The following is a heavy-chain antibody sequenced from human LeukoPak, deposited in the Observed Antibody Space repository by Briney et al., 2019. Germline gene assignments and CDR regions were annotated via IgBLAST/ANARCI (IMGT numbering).Heavy chain of an antibody. CDR2: ISYDGSNK. CDR1: GFTFSSYA. D-gene: IGHD4-23*01. V-gene: IGHV3-30*04. CDR3: ARDRGYSTFDY. Sequence: GGSLRLSCAASGFTFSSYAMSWVRQAPGKGLEWVAVISYDGSNKYYADSVKGRFTISRDNSKNTLYLQMNSLRAEDTAVYYCARDRGYSTFDYWGQGTLVTVSS. J-gene: IGHJ4*02.